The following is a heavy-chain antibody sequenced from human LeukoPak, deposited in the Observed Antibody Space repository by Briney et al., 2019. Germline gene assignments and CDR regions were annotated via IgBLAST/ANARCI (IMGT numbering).Heavy chain of an antibody. Sequence: ASVKVSCKASGYTFTNYAINWVRQDPGQGLEWMGWLSAYNGNTNYAQKVQGRVTMTTDTSTSTAYMELRSLRSDDTAVYYCARGWYFAFNIWGQGTMVTVSS. D-gene: IGHD6-13*01. CDR3: ARGWYFAFNI. V-gene: IGHV1-18*01. CDR1: GYTFTNYA. CDR2: LSAYNGNT. J-gene: IGHJ3*02.